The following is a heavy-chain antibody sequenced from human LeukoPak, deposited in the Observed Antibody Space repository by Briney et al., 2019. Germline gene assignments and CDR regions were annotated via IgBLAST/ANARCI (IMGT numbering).Heavy chain of an antibody. J-gene: IGHJ4*02. CDR3: ANRIKCCSGWSHFDY. Sequence: GGSLRLSCAASGFTLSSYAMSWVRQAPGKGLEWVSVISGSGGSTYYADSVKGRFTISRDNSKNTLYLQMNSLRAEDTAVYYCANRIKCCSGWSHFDYWGQGTLVTVSS. D-gene: IGHD6-19*01. CDR2: ISGSGGST. V-gene: IGHV3-23*01. CDR1: GFTLSSYA.